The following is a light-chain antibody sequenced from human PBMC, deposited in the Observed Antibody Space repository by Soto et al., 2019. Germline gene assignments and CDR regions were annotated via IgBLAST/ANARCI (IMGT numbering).Light chain of an antibody. CDR2: DAS. Sequence: DIQMTQSPSSLSPSVGDRVTITCQASQDISNYLNWYQQKPGKAPKLLIYDASNLETGVPSRFSGSGSGTDFTFTISSLQPEDIATYYCQQYDNLPPYTFGQGTKLEIK. J-gene: IGKJ2*01. V-gene: IGKV1-33*01. CDR3: QQYDNLPPYT. CDR1: QDISNY.